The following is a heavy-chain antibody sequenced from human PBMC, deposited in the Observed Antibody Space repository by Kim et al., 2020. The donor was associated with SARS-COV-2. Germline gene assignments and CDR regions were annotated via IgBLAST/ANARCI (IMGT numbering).Heavy chain of an antibody. Sequence: GGSLRLSCAASGFTFDDYGMSWVRQAPGKGLEWVSGINWNGGSTGYADSVKGRFTISRDNAKNSLYLQMNSLRAEDTALYHCARDFYDSSGIRAFDIWGQGTMVTVSS. V-gene: IGHV3-20*01. CDR3: ARDFYDSSGIRAFDI. CDR1: GFTFDDYG. D-gene: IGHD3-22*01. CDR2: INWNGGST. J-gene: IGHJ3*02.